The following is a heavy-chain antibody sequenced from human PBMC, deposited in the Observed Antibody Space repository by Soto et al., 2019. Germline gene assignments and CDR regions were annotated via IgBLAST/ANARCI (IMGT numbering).Heavy chain of an antibody. CDR1: GFTYSSYG. CDR3: AKEDSSSWHYYYGMDV. V-gene: IGHV3-30*18. Sequence: QVQLVESGGGVVQPGRSLRLSCAASGFTYSSYGMNWVRQVPGKGLEWLAVMSYDGSNKYYADSVKGRFTISRDSSKNMLYLQMNSLRAEDTAVYYCAKEDSSSWHYYYGMDVWGQGTTVTVSS. CDR2: MSYDGSNK. J-gene: IGHJ6*02. D-gene: IGHD6-13*01.